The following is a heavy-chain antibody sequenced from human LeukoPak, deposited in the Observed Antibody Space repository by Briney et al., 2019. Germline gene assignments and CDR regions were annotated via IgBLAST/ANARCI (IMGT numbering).Heavy chain of an antibody. Sequence: GGSLRLSCAASGFTFSSYTIHWVRQAPGKGLEYVSAISGNGGDTYYANSVKGRFTISRDNSKNTLYLQMNSLRAEDTAVYYCARDLWCGADCYGTFDIWGQGTMVSVSS. CDR2: ISGNGGDT. J-gene: IGHJ3*02. V-gene: IGHV3-64*01. D-gene: IGHD2-21*02. CDR3: ARDLWCGADCYGTFDI. CDR1: GFTFSSYT.